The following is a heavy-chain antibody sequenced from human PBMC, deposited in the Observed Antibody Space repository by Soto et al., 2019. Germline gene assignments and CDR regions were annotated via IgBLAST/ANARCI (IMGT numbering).Heavy chain of an antibody. V-gene: IGHV3-21*04. Sequence: GGSLRLSCAASGFTFSSYSMNWVRQAPGKGLEWVSSISSSSSYIYYADSVKGRFTISRDNAKNSLYLQMNSLRAEDTAVYYCAKDHLFSGWTSGGYFDYWGQGALVTVSS. J-gene: IGHJ4*02. CDR3: AKDHLFSGWTSGGYFDY. CDR1: GFTFSSYS. CDR2: ISSSSSYI. D-gene: IGHD6-19*01.